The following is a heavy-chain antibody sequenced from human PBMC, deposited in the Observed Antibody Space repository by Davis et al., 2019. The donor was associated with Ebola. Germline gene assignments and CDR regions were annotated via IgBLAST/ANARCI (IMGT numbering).Heavy chain of an antibody. CDR2: FSYGDNT. D-gene: IGHD2-15*01. CDR1: GASISSRSYY. J-gene: IGHJ4*02. Sequence: GSLRLSCTVSGASISSRSYYWGWIRQPPGKGLEWVGSFSYGDNTHYYNPSLRSRVTISVDTSRNQFSLKLSSATAADTAVYYCARGTVVVVAVWGQGTLVTVSS. V-gene: IGHV4-39*01. CDR3: ARGTVVVVAV.